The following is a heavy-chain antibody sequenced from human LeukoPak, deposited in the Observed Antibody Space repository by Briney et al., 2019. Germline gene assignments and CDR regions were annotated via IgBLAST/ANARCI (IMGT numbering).Heavy chain of an antibody. J-gene: IGHJ4*02. CDR2: ITPNSGGT. Sequence: ASVKVSCKASGYTFTTYNIHWVRQAPGQGHEWMGWITPNSGGTNYAQKFQGRVTMTRDTSISTAYMELSRLRSDDTAAYFCARGRGGGYFDFWGQETLVTVSS. D-gene: IGHD4-23*01. V-gene: IGHV1-2*02. CDR3: ARGRGGGYFDF. CDR1: GYTFTTYN.